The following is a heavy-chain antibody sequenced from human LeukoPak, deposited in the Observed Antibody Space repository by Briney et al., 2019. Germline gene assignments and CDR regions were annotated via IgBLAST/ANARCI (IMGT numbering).Heavy chain of an antibody. CDR2: ISWNSGSI. Sequence: GRSLRLSCAASGFTFDDYAMHWVRQAPGKGLEWVSGISWNSGSIGYADSVKGRFTISRDNAKNPLYLQINSLRAEDTAVYYCARSSYSSSSSVWGQGTMVTVSS. CDR3: ARSSYSSSSSV. CDR1: GFTFDDYA. V-gene: IGHV3-9*01. J-gene: IGHJ3*01. D-gene: IGHD6-6*01.